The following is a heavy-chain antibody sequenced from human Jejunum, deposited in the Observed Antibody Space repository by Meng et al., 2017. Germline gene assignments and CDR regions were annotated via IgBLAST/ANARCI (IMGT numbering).Heavy chain of an antibody. CDR1: GYIFTSYG. V-gene: IGHV1-18*01. CDR3: AREPGGQGAADY. CDR2: ISPYNGDT. Sequence: QDQLGQAGREVKKPGAAVKRSCTASGYIFTSYGISWMRQAPGQRLEWLGWISPYNGDTDYAQRLQGRVTLTTDTSTTTAYMELRSLRSDDTAVYFCAREPGGQGAADYWGQGTLVTVSS. J-gene: IGHJ4*02. D-gene: IGHD1-26*01.